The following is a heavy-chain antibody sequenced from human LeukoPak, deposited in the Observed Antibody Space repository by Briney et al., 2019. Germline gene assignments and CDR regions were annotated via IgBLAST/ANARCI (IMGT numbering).Heavy chain of an antibody. J-gene: IGHJ4*02. D-gene: IGHD6-13*01. V-gene: IGHV3-15*01. CDR2: IKSKTHGGTT. CDR3: TTDYSG. CDR1: GFTFSDAW. Sequence: PGGSLRLSCAASGFTFSDAWMSWVRQAPGKGLEWVGRIKSKTHGGTTDYAAPVKGRFTISRDDSNNTLYLQMNSLKTEDTAVYHCTTDYSGWGQGTLVTVSS.